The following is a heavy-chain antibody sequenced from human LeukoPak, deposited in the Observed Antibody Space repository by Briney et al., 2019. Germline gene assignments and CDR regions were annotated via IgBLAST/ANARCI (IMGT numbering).Heavy chain of an antibody. V-gene: IGHV4-59*08. Sequence: SETLSLTCTVSGGSISSYYWSWIRQPPGKGLEWIEYIYYSGSTNYNPSPKSRVTISVDTSKNQFSLKLSSVTAADTAVYYCARHYCSSTSCRNANFDYWGQGTLVTVSS. CDR1: GGSISSYY. CDR2: IYYSGST. CDR3: ARHYCSSTSCRNANFDY. J-gene: IGHJ4*02. D-gene: IGHD2-2*01.